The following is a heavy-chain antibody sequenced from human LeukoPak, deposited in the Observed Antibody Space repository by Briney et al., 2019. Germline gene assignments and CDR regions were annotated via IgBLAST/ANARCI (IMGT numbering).Heavy chain of an antibody. J-gene: IGHJ6*02. CDR1: GFAVSANY. CDR2: HYSGSTT. Sequence: GGSLRLSCAASGFAVSANYMNWVRQAPGKGLEWVSVHYSGSTTYYADSVKGRFTISRDNSKNMLYLQMNSLRAEDTAVYYCARPPAYYYGMDVWGQGTTVTVSS. CDR3: ARPPAYYYGMDV. V-gene: IGHV3-66*04.